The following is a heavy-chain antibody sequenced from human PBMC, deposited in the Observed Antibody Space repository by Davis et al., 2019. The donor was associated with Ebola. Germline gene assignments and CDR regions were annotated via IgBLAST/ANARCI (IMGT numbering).Heavy chain of an antibody. D-gene: IGHD3/OR15-3a*01. Sequence: GESLKISCGCPGFIVGRKYMSWVRQAPGKGLEWVSVIYSGGSTYYADSVKGRFTISRDNSKKTLYLQMNSLRVEDTAVYYCANHPNEFWTGYNLYFDHWGLGTLVTVSP. CDR2: IYSGGST. V-gene: IGHV3-66*01. CDR1: GFIVGRKY. CDR3: ANHPNEFWTGYNLYFDH. J-gene: IGHJ4*02.